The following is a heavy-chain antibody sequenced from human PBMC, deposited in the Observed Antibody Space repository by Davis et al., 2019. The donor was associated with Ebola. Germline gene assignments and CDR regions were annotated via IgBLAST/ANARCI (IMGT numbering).Heavy chain of an antibody. J-gene: IGHJ3*02. V-gene: IGHV6-1*01. D-gene: IGHD5-12*01. CDR1: GDSVSGKNGA. Sequence: HSQTLSLTCAISGDSVSGKNGAWNWIRQTPARGLEWLGRTYYNSKWYNDYAVSVRSRININPDTSKNQLSLQLNSVTPEDTAVYYCARGWLRTSFDIWGQGTMVIVSS. CDR3: ARGWLRTSFDI. CDR2: TYYNSKWYN.